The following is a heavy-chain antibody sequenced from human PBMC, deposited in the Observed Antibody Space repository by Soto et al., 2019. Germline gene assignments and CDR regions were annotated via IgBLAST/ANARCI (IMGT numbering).Heavy chain of an antibody. V-gene: IGHV4-59*01. D-gene: IGHD6-13*01. CDR3: ARDRTPAAGTLYGMDV. CDR1: GCSISSYC. Sequence: PSETLSLTCTGSGCSISSYCWSWIRQPPGKGLEWIGYIYYSGSTNYNPSLKSRVTISVDTSKNQFSLKLSSVTAADTAVYYCARDRTPAAGTLYGMDVWGQATTVTVSS. CDR2: IYYSGST. J-gene: IGHJ6*02.